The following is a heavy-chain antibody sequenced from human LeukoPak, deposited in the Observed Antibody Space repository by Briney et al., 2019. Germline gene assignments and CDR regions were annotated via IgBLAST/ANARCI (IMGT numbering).Heavy chain of an antibody. J-gene: IGHJ4*02. Sequence: GGSLRLSCAASGFTFSSYGMHWVRQAPGKGLEWVAVIWYDGSKKYYADSVKGRFTISRDNSKNTLYLQMNSLRAEDTAVYYCARDNVGATLDYWGQGTLVTVSS. CDR3: ARDNVGATLDY. CDR2: IWYDGSKK. CDR1: GFTFSSYG. V-gene: IGHV3-33*01. D-gene: IGHD1-26*01.